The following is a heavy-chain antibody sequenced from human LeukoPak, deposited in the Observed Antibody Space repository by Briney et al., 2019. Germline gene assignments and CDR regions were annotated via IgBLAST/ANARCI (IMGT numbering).Heavy chain of an antibody. CDR2: IPYSGRT. CDR1: GDSISTYY. CDR3: ARDFGGDFDAFDI. Sequence: SETLSLTCSVSGDSISTYYWSWIRQPPGKGLEWIGFIPYSGRTKYNPSLKSRVTISIDTSKNQFSLKLTSVTAADTAVYYCARDFGGDFDAFDIWGQGSMVTVSS. V-gene: IGHV4-59*01. J-gene: IGHJ3*02. D-gene: IGHD2-21*02.